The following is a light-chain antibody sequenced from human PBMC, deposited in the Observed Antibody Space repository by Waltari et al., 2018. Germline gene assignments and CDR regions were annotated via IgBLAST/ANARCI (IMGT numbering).Light chain of an antibody. V-gene: IGKV4-1*01. CDR1: QSILYNYNNKNY. J-gene: IGKJ2*01. Sequence: DIVMTQSPASLAVSLGERATINCKSRQSILYNYNNKNYLAWYHQKPGQPPKLLIYWASTRESGVPDRFSGSESGTDFTLTISILRAEDVAVYYCQQYYSIPRTFGQGTKLEI. CDR3: QQYYSIPRT. CDR2: WAS.